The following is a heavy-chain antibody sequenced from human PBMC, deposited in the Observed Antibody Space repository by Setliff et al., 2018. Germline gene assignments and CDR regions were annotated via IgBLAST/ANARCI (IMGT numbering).Heavy chain of an antibody. CDR3: ARAPPNRYSGSYEYFYMDV. CDR2: IYHTGST. CDR1: GGSISSYY. D-gene: IGHD1-26*01. J-gene: IGHJ6*03. V-gene: IGHV4-59*08. Sequence: SETLSLTCTVSGGSISSYYWSWIRQPPGKGLEWIGYIYHTGSTTYNPSLKSRVTISVDTSKNQFSLKLSSMTAADTAVYYCARAPPNRYSGSYEYFYMDVWGKGTTVTVSS.